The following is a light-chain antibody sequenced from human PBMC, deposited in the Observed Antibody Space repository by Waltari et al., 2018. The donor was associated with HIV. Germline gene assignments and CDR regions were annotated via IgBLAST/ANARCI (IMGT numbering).Light chain of an antibody. CDR1: SGYVGSYML. Sequence: SALTQHASVPGSPGPSTTISCHGTSGYVGSYMLVSWYQQHPGKAPKLLIYEVNERPSGVSNRFSGYKSGNTASLTISGLQAEDEAHYYCSSYAGRGAVFGGGTKVTVL. CDR2: EVN. CDR3: SSYAGRGAV. J-gene: IGLJ3*02. V-gene: IGLV2-23*02.